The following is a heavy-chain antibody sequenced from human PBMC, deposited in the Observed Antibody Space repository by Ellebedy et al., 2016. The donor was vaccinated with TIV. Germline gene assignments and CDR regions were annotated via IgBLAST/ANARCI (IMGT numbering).Heavy chain of an antibody. CDR1: GGSFSGYY. Sequence: SETLSLXXAVYGGSFSGYYWSWIRQPPGKGLEWIGEINHSGSTNYNPSLKSRVTISVDTSKNQFSLKLSSVTAADTAVYYCARVGTAIDAFDIWGQGTMVTVSS. J-gene: IGHJ3*02. CDR2: INHSGST. CDR3: ARVGTAIDAFDI. V-gene: IGHV4-34*01. D-gene: IGHD5-18*01.